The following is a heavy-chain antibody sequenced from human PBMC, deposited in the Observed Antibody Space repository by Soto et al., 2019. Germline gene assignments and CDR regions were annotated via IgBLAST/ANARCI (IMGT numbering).Heavy chain of an antibody. CDR1: GFTFTNAW. CDR2: IQSKTDGGTT. Sequence: EVQLVESGGGLVKPGGSLRLSCVASGFTFTNAWMNWVRQAPGKGLEWVGRIQSKTDGGTTDYAAPVKGRFSISRDDSKNTLSLQMNSLKTEDTAVYYCTADLRSPARRFDPWGQGTLVTVSS. V-gene: IGHV3-15*01. J-gene: IGHJ5*02. D-gene: IGHD4-17*01. CDR3: TADLRSPARRFDP.